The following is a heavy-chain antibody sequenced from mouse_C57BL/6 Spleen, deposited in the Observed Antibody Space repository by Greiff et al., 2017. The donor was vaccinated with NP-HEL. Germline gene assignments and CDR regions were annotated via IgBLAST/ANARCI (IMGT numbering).Heavy chain of an antibody. CDR2: IYPGSGST. D-gene: IGHD1-1*01. J-gene: IGHJ2*01. CDR1: GYTFTSYW. CDR3: ARSRGYYYGSSYYFDY. Sequence: VQLQQPGAELVKPGASVKMSCKASGYTFTSYWITWVKQRPGQGLEWIGDIYPGSGSTNYNEKFKSKATLTVDTSSSTAYMQLSSLTSEDSAVYYCARSRGYYYGSSYYFDYWGQGTTLTVSS. V-gene: IGHV1-55*01.